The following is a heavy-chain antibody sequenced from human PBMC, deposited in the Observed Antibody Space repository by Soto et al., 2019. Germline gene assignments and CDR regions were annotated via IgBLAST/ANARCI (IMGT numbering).Heavy chain of an antibody. J-gene: IGHJ6*02. CDR3: NRVNNGVDV. CDR1: GFTFSDYY. V-gene: IGHV3-72*01. CDR2: SRSKANGYTT. Sequence: PGGSLRLSCAASGFTFSDYYMDWVRQAPGKGLEWVGRSRSKANGYTTAYAASVKGRFSISRDESKNSMFLQMNGLKTEDTAMYSCNRVNNGVDVWGQGTTVTVSS.